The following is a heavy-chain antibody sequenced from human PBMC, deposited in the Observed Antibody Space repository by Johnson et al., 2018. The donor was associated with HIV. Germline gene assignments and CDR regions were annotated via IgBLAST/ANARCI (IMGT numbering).Heavy chain of an antibody. Sequence: QVQLVESGGGVVQPGKSLRLSCVASAFAFSSYAMHWVRQPPGTGLEWVAVISSDRSNKYFADSVKGRFIISRDKSKNTLYLQRNSLTTEDTAAYYCARGGGCGGDCYSGFDAFDIWGQGTMVTVS. D-gene: IGHD2-21*01. V-gene: IGHV3-30*04. J-gene: IGHJ3*02. CDR3: ARGGGCGGDCYSGFDAFDI. CDR2: ISSDRSNK. CDR1: AFAFSSYA.